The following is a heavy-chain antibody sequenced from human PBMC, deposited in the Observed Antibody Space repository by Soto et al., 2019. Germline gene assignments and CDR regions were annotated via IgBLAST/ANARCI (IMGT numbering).Heavy chain of an antibody. V-gene: IGHV3-23*01. Sequence: GGSLRLSCAASGFTFSSYAMSWVRQAPGKGLEWVSAISGSGGSTYYADSVKGRFTISRDNSKNTLYLQMNSLRAEDTAVYYCAKEYFDIVVVVAATNVGLGFDPWGQGTLVTVSS. J-gene: IGHJ5*02. CDR2: ISGSGGST. CDR1: GFTFSSYA. CDR3: AKEYFDIVVVVAATNVGLGFDP. D-gene: IGHD2-15*01.